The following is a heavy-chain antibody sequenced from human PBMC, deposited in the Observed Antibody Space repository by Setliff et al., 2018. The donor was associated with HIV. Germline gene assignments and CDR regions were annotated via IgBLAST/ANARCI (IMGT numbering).Heavy chain of an antibody. CDR3: ARVADGYNSYFDY. Sequence: GGSLRLSCTASGFIFSSYWMSWVRQAPGKGLEWVANIKQGGSEKYYVDSVRGRFTMSRDNAKNSLFLQMHSLRAEDTAVYYCARVADGYNSYFDYWGQGTVVTVSS. V-gene: IGHV3-7*01. CDR2: IKQGGSEK. J-gene: IGHJ4*02. D-gene: IGHD5-18*01. CDR1: GFIFSSYW.